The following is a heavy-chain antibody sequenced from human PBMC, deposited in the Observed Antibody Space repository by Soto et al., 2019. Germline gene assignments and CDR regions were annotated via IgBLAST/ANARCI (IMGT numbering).Heavy chain of an antibody. V-gene: IGHV3-23*01. Sequence: GGSLRLSCAASGFTFSSYAMSWVRQAPGKGLEWVSAISGSGGSTYYADSVKGRFTISRDNSKNTLYLQMNSLRAEDTAVYYCATLYDSNEGIDYWGQGTLVTVSS. D-gene: IGHD2-2*02. CDR2: ISGSGGST. CDR1: GFTFSSYA. J-gene: IGHJ4*02. CDR3: ATLYDSNEGIDY.